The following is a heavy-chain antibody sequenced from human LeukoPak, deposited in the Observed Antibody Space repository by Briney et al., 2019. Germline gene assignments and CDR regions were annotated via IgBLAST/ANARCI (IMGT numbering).Heavy chain of an antibody. J-gene: IGHJ4*02. V-gene: IGHV4-59*08. CDR2: IYYSGST. D-gene: IGHD2-15*01. Sequence: SETLSLTCTVYGGSISNYYWSWIRQPPGKGLEWIGYIYYSGSTYYNPSLKSRVTISVDTSKNQFSLRLRSVTAADTAVYYCARRWPITKRYFDYWGQGTLVTVSS. CDR1: GGSISNYY. CDR3: ARRWPITKRYFDY.